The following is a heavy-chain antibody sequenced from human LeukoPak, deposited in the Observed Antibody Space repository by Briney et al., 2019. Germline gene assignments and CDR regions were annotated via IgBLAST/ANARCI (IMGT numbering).Heavy chain of an antibody. Sequence: GSLGLSCAASGFTFSSYAMHWVRQAPGKGLEWVAVISYDGSNKYYADSVKGRFTISRDNSKNTLYLQMNSLRAEDTAVYYCARVAEQQPDFYYMDVWGKGTTVTVSS. CDR2: ISYDGSNK. D-gene: IGHD6-13*01. V-gene: IGHV3-30*01. CDR1: GFTFSSYA. J-gene: IGHJ6*03. CDR3: ARVAEQQPDFYYMDV.